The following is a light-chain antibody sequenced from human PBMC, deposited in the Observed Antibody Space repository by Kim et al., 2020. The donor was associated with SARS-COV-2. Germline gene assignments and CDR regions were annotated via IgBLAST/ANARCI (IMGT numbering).Light chain of an antibody. J-gene: IGKJ2*01. CDR2: SAS. Sequence: SPGGSATLSCRSSQSVCSNCLAWYQQKPGQAPRLLIDSASTRATAIPDRFSGSGSGTDFTLSISRLEPEDSAVYYCQQYGIAPPYTFGQGTKLEI. CDR1: QSVCSNC. V-gene: IGKV3-20*01. CDR3: QQYGIAPPYT.